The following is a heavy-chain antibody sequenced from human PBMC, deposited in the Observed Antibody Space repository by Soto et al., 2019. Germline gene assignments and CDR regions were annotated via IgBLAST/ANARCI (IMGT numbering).Heavy chain of an antibody. CDR2: IKVKSNGGTT. J-gene: IGHJ4*02. V-gene: IGHV3-15*01. D-gene: IGHD7-27*01. CDR1: GFTFSDAW. CDR3: TSTLGY. Sequence: EVQLVESGGRLVKPGGSLRLSCAASGFTFSDAWMTWVRQAPGKGLEWVGLIKVKSNGGTTDYAAPVKGRFTISRDDSKNTLYLQMNSLKTEDTAVYYSTSTLGYWGQGTLVTVSS.